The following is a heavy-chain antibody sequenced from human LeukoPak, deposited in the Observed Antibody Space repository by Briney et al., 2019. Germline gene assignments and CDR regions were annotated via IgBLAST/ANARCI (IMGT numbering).Heavy chain of an antibody. J-gene: IGHJ4*02. D-gene: IGHD3-22*01. V-gene: IGHV1-2*02. CDR3: ARALYYYDFRVFDY. CDR2: INPNSGGT. Sequence: ASVKVSCKASGYTFTGYYMHWVRQAPGQGLEWMGWINPNSGGTNYAQKFQGRVTMTRDTSISTAYMELSRLRSDDTAVYYCARALYYYDFRVFDYWGQGTLVTVSS. CDR1: GYTFTGYY.